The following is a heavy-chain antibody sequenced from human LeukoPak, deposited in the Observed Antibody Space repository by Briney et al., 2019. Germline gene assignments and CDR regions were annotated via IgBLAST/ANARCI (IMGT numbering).Heavy chain of an antibody. CDR1: GGTFSSYA. D-gene: IGHD3-9*01. V-gene: IGHV1-18*01. CDR3: ARDDWLLTYYFDY. Sequence: ASVKVSCKASGGTFSSYAISWVRQAPGQGLEWMGWISAYNGNTNYAQKLQGRVTMTTDTSTSTAYMELRSLRSDDTAVYYCARDDWLLTYYFDYWGQGTLVTVSS. CDR2: ISAYNGNT. J-gene: IGHJ4*02.